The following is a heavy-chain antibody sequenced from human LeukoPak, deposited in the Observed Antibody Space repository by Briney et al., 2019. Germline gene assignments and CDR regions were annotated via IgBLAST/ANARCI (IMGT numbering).Heavy chain of an antibody. V-gene: IGHV3-30*04. Sequence: GGSLRLSCAASGFTFSTYAIHWVRQAPGTGLEWVALISYDRSNKYYADSVKGRFTISRDNSKDTLYLQMNSLGTEDTAVYYCARALSGIYSVGDAYDIRGLGTMVTVSS. CDR2: ISYDRSNK. CDR1: GFTFSTYA. D-gene: IGHD1-26*01. CDR3: ARALSGIYSVGDAYDI. J-gene: IGHJ3*02.